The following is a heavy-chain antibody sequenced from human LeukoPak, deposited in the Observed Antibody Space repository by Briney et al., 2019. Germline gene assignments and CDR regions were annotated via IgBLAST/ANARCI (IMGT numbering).Heavy chain of an antibody. CDR3: ARGPTTGYHDY. CDR2: INHSGST. D-gene: IGHD3-9*01. V-gene: IGHV4-34*01. Sequence: PSETLSLTRAVYGGSFSGYYWSWIRQPPGKGLEWIGEINHSGSTNYNPSLKSRVTISVDTSKNQFSLKLSSVTAADTAVYYCARGPTTGYHDYWGQGTLVTVSS. CDR1: GGSFSGYY. J-gene: IGHJ4*02.